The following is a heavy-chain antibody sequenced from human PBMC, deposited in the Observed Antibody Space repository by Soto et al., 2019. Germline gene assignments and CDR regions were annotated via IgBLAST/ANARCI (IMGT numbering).Heavy chain of an antibody. V-gene: IGHV1-18*04. CDR2: INANSGNT. Sequence: ASVKVSCKASGYTFTGYYMHWVRQAPGQGLEWMGWINANSGNTNYAQKLQGRVTMTTDTSTSTAYMELRSLRSDDTAVYYCARALLVTMVRGVIITYHPDYWGQGTLVTVSS. D-gene: IGHD3-10*01. CDR3: ARALLVTMVRGVIITYHPDY. J-gene: IGHJ4*02. CDR1: GYTFTGYY.